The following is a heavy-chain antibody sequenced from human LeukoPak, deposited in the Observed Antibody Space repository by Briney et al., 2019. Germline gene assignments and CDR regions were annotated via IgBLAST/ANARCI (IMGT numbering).Heavy chain of an antibody. CDR3: ARAYHFENGGYYRHFDF. V-gene: IGHV3-7*04. D-gene: IGHD3-22*01. J-gene: IGHJ4*02. CDR2: IKEDGSDK. CDR1: GFTFSRYS. Sequence: GGSLRLSCATSGFTFSRYSMGWVRQTPGKGLEWVAAIKEDGSDKYYVDSVKGRFTISRDNAQNSLYLQMSSLRAEDTALYYRARAYHFENGGYYRHFDFWGQGTLVIVSS.